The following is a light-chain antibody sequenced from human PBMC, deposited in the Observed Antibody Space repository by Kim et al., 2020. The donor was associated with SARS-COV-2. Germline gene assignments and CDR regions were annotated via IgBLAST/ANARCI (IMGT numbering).Light chain of an antibody. Sequence: PGQTVTLTCSSITGRVTSSHFPCWFQQRPGQAPRTLISDTPTTHSWTPARFSGSLLGDKAALTLSGAQPEDEADYYCLLSYSGVWVFGGGTQLTLL. CDR1: TGRVTSSHF. J-gene: IGLJ3*02. V-gene: IGLV7-46*01. CDR2: DTP. CDR3: LLSYSGVWV.